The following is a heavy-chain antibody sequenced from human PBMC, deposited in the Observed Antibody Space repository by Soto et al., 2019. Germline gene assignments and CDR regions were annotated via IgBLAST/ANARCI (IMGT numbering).Heavy chain of an antibody. Sequence: VHLLESGGGLVQPGGSLRLSCAASGFTFRSYAMSWVRQAPGKGLEWVSGISGSGGNTYYADSVKGRFTISRDNSKNTLFLQMNSLRAEDSAVYYCAKGNGENLRFDPWGQGTLVTVSS. CDR3: AKGNGENLRFDP. V-gene: IGHV3-23*01. CDR1: GFTFRSYA. J-gene: IGHJ5*02. D-gene: IGHD1-1*01. CDR2: ISGSGGNT.